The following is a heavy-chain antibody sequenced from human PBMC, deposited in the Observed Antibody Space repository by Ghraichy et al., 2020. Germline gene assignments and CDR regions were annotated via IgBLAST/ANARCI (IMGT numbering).Heavy chain of an antibody. CDR2: IYYSGST. CDR3: ARDRSSSGYSSGWSDGYYGMDV. D-gene: IGHD6-19*01. CDR1: GGSISSSSYY. Sequence: SETLSLTCTVSGGSISSSSYYWGWIRQPPGKGLEWIGSIYYSGSTYYNPSLKSRVTISVDTSKNQFSPKLSSVTAADTAVYYCARDRSSSGYSSGWSDGYYGMDVWGQGTTVTVSS. J-gene: IGHJ6*02. V-gene: IGHV4-39*07.